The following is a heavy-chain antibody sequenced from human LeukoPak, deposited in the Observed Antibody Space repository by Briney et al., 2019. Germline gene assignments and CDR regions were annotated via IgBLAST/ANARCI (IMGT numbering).Heavy chain of an antibody. D-gene: IGHD3-22*01. J-gene: IGHJ4*02. CDR3: ARRYDSSGGTFDY. V-gene: IGHV3-48*04. Sequence: GGSLRLSCAASGFTFSSYSMNWVRQAPGKGLEWVSYISSSSSTIYYADSVKGRFTISRDDAKNLLYLQMNSLRAEDTAVYYCARRYDSSGGTFDYWGQGTLVTVSS. CDR1: GFTFSSYS. CDR2: ISSSSSTI.